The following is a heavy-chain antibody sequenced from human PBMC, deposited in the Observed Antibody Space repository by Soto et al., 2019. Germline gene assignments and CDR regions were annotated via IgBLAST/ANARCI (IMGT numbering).Heavy chain of an antibody. V-gene: IGHV1-69*13. D-gene: IGHD3-22*01. Sequence: SVKVSCKASGGTFSSYAISWVRQAPGQGLEWMGGIIPIFGTANYAQKFQGRVTITADESTSTAYMELSSLRSEDTAVYYCARPXPLITMIEDYYYYGMDVWGQGTTVTVSS. CDR1: GGTFSSYA. CDR2: IIPIFGTA. CDR3: ARPXPLITMIEDYYYYGMDV. J-gene: IGHJ6*02.